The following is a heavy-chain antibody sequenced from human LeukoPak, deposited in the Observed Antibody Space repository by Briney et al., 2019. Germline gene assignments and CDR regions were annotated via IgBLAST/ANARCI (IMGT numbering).Heavy chain of an antibody. CDR1: GGSISSSSYY. Sequence: SETLSLTCTVSGGSISSSSYYRGWIRQPPGKGLEWIGSIYYSGSPYYNPSLKSRVTISVDTSKNQFSLKLSSVTAADTAVYYCARHWDSSGRDDYWGQGTLVTVSS. CDR2: IYYSGSP. D-gene: IGHD6-19*01. V-gene: IGHV4-39*01. CDR3: ARHWDSSGRDDY. J-gene: IGHJ4*02.